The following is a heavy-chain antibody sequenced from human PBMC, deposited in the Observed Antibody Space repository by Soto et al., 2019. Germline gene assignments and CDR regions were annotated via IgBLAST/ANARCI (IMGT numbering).Heavy chain of an antibody. CDR2: ISGSGGST. V-gene: IGHV3-23*01. D-gene: IGHD3-22*01. CDR3: AKAGAPAMIVVVITPYYFDY. Sequence: GGSLRLSCAASGFTFSSYAMSWVRQAPGKGLEWVSAISGSGGSTYYADSVKGRFTISRDNSKNTLYLQMNSLRAEDTAVYYCAKAGAPAMIVVVITPYYFDYWGQGTLVTVSS. J-gene: IGHJ4*02. CDR1: GFTFSSYA.